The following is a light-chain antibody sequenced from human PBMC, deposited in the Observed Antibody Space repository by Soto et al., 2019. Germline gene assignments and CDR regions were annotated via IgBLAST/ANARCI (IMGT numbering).Light chain of an antibody. CDR1: QSVSSN. Sequence: EIVMTQSPATLSVSPGERATLSCRASQSVSSNLAWYQQKPGQAPRLLIYGASTRDNGIPARFSGSGSGTDSTLTISNLQAEDFAVYYCQHYNNWPRTFGQGTKVEIK. CDR2: GAS. J-gene: IGKJ1*01. CDR3: QHYNNWPRT. V-gene: IGKV3D-15*01.